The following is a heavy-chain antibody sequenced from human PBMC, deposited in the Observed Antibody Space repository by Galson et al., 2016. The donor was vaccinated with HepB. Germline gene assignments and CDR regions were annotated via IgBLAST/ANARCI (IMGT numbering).Heavy chain of an antibody. D-gene: IGHD2-8*02. CDR2: VYRGKT. CDR1: DGSIRSSSFS. V-gene: IGHV4-39*07. J-gene: IGHJ6*04. Sequence: ETLSLTCTVSDGSIRSSSFSWGWIRQPPGKGLEWIGTVYRGKTYYNPSLKSRVTISVDTSKNQFSLNLNSVTAADTAVYYCARCTRVDGMDVWGKGTTVTVSS. CDR3: ARCTRVDGMDV.